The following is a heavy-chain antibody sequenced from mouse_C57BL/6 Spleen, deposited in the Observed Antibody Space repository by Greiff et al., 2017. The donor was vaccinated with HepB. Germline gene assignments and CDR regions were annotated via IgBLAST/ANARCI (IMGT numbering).Heavy chain of an antibody. CDR1: GFSLTSYG. V-gene: IGHV2-6*01. CDR2: IGGVGST. Sequence: VKLMESGPGLVAPSQSLSITCTVSGFSLTSYGVYWVRQSPGKGLEWLGVIGGVGSTNYNSALKSRLNISKDNSKSQGFLKMNSLQTDDTAMYYCASEGSKAWFAYWGQGTLVTVSA. CDR3: ASEGSKAWFAY. J-gene: IGHJ3*01. D-gene: IGHD1-1*01.